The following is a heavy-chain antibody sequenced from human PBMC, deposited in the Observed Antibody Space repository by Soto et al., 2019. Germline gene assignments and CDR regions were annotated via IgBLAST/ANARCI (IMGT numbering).Heavy chain of an antibody. D-gene: IGHD2-8*01. Sequence: GASVQVSCKASGYSFSDYHIHWVRQAPGQGLEWLGRINPKSGGTSSAQKFQGWVTMTRDTSISTAYMELTRLRSDDTAVYFCARGHSTDCSNGVCSFFYNHEMDVWGQGTTVTVSS. CDR1: GYSFSDYH. V-gene: IGHV1-2*04. J-gene: IGHJ6*02. CDR2: INPKSGGT. CDR3: ARGHSTDCSNGVCSFFYNHEMDV.